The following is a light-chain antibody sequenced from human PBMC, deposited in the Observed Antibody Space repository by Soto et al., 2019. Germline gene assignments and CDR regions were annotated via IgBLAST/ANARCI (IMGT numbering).Light chain of an antibody. Sequence: QSALTQPASVSGSPGQSITISCTGTSSDVGGYDYVSWYQQHPGKAPKLMIYDVSNRPSGVSNRFSGSKSGNTASLNISGLQAEDEADYYCSSYASSSPYVFGTGTKLTVL. V-gene: IGLV2-14*01. CDR1: SSDVGGYDY. J-gene: IGLJ1*01. CDR3: SSYASSSPYV. CDR2: DVS.